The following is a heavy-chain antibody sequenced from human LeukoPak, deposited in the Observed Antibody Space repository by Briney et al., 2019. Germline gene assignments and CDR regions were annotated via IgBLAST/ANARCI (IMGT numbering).Heavy chain of an antibody. J-gene: IGHJ4*02. V-gene: IGHV5-51*01. D-gene: IGHD5-18*01. CDR2: IYPGDSDT. Sequence: GESLQISCKASGYDFTTYWIGWVRQMPGKGLEWMGIIYPGDSDTRYSPSLQGQVTISADKSISTAYLQWSSLKASDTAMYYCARSGTAMVTSFGYWGQGTLVTVSS. CDR3: ARSGTAMVTSFGY. CDR1: GYDFTTYW.